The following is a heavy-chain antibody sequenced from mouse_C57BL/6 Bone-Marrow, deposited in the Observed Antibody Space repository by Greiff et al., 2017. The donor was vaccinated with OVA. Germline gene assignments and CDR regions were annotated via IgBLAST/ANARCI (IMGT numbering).Heavy chain of an antibody. V-gene: IGHV1-81*01. CDR1: GYTFTSYG. CDR2: IYPRSGNT. D-gene: IGHD4-1*01. CDR3: AREGTGTFYAMDY. Sequence: QVQLQPSGAELARPGASVKLSCKASGYTFTSYGISWVKQRTGQGLEWIGEIYPRSGNTYYNEKFKGKATLTADKSSSTAYMELRSLTSEDSAVYCCAREGTGTFYAMDYWGQGTSGTVSS. J-gene: IGHJ4*01.